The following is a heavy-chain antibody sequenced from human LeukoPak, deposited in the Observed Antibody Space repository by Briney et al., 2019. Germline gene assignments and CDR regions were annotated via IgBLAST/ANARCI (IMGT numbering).Heavy chain of an antibody. CDR3: AIYDILTGYSLGYGMDV. V-gene: IGHV1-18*01. CDR2: ISAYNGNT. D-gene: IGHD3-9*01. J-gene: IGHJ6*02. Sequence: ASVKVSCKASGYTFTSYGISWVRQAPGQGLEWMGWISAYNGNTNYAQKLQGRVTMTTDTSTSTAYMELRSLRSDDTAVYYCAIYDILTGYSLGYGMDVWGQGTTVTVSS. CDR1: GYTFTSYG.